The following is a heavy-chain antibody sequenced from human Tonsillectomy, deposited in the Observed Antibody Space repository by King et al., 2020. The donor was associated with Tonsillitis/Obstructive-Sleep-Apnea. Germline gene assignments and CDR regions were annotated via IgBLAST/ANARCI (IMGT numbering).Heavy chain of an antibody. CDR2: ISYDGSNK. CDR1: GFNFSTYA. V-gene: IGHV3-30*04. J-gene: IGHJ6*02. D-gene: IGHD2-15*01. CDR3: GRGIGGPLDHGMDV. Sequence: VQLVESGGGVVQPGRSLRLSCAASGFNFSTYAMHWVRQAPGKGLEWVVVISYDGSNKYYSDSVKGRFTISRDNSKSTVYLQMNSLRPEDTALYYCGRGIGGPLDHGMDVWGQGTTVTVSS.